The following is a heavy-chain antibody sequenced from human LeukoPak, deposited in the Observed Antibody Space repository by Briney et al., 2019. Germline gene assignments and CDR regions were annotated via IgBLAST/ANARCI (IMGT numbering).Heavy chain of an antibody. D-gene: IGHD1-26*01. Sequence: GGSLILSCAASGFTFNDYAMSWVRQAPGKGLEWVSATSGSGVNTYYADSVKGRFTISRDNSKNTLSLQMNSLTAEDTAVYYCAKDQGGIVGATGAFDFWGQGTMVTVSS. V-gene: IGHV3-23*01. J-gene: IGHJ3*01. CDR1: GFTFNDYA. CDR2: TSGSGVNT. CDR3: AKDQGGIVGATGAFDF.